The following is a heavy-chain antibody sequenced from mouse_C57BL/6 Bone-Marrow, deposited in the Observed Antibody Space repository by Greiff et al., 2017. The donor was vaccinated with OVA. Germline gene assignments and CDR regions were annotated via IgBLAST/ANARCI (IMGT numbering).Heavy chain of an antibody. Sequence: QVQLQQPGAELVMPGASVKLSCKASGYTFTSYWMHWVKQRPGQGLEWIGEIDPSDSYTNYNQKFKGKSTLTVDKSSSTAHMELRSLTSEDSAVYYCARGGFSGNYFDYWGQGTTLTVSS. CDR2: IDPSDSYT. CDR1: GYTFTSYW. CDR3: ARGGFSGNYFDY. J-gene: IGHJ2*01. V-gene: IGHV1-69*01. D-gene: IGHD1-1*02.